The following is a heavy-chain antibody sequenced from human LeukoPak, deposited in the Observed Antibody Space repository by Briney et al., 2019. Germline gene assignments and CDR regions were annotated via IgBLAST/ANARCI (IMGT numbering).Heavy chain of an antibody. Sequence: PGGSLRLSCAASGFIFSNYGMCWVRQAPGKGLEWVTFIENDGSNKYYADSVRGRFTISRDNSRNTLYMQMNSLRAEDTAVYYCAKGSRFLEWLFDYWGQGTLVTVSS. CDR1: GFIFSNYG. CDR2: IENDGSNK. J-gene: IGHJ4*02. V-gene: IGHV3-30*02. CDR3: AKGSRFLEWLFDY. D-gene: IGHD3-3*01.